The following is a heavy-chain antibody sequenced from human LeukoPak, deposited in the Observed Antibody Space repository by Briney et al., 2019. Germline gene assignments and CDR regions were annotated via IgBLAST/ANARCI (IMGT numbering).Heavy chain of an antibody. Sequence: PSQTLSLTCTVSGGSISSGGYYWSWIRQHPGKGLEWIGYIYYSGSTYYNPSLKSRVTISVDTSKNQFSLKLSSVTAADTAVYYCARRVRSSSPFSVWGQGTLVTVSS. CDR2: IYYSGST. CDR1: GGSISSGGYY. D-gene: IGHD6-13*01. CDR3: ARRVRSSSPFSV. J-gene: IGHJ4*02. V-gene: IGHV4-31*03.